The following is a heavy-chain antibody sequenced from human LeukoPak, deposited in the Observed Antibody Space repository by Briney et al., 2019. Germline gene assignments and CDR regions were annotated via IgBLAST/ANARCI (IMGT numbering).Heavy chain of an antibody. CDR3: AKVSENYGSGNYYMDV. J-gene: IGHJ6*03. CDR2: IRYDGSNK. Sequence: PGGSLRLSCAASGFTFSNYGMHWVRQAPGKGLEWVAFIRYDGSNKYYADSVKGRFTISRDNSKNTLYLQMNSLRAEDTAVYYCAKVSENYGSGNYYMDVWGKGTTVTISS. D-gene: IGHD3-10*01. V-gene: IGHV3-30*02. CDR1: GFTFSNYG.